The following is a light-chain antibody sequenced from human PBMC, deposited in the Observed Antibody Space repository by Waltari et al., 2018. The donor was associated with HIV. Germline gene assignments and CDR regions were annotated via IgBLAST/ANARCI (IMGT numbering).Light chain of an antibody. V-gene: IGKV1-39*01. CDR3: QQSHGLPYT. J-gene: IGKJ2*01. CDR1: QHLGFN. Sequence: DIQITQSPTSLSASVAYKVPINCRASQHLGFNVNWYQYKTGRAPRRLIAATSNLQSGVPSRFSGSGFGTHFSLTISGPRSDDFAQYFCQQSHGLPYTFGQGTRLEI. CDR2: ATS.